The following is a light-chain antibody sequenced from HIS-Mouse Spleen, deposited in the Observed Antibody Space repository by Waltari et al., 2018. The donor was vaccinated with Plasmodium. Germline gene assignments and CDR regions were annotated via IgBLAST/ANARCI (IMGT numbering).Light chain of an antibody. J-gene: IGLJ1*01. CDR3: SSYAGSNNYV. CDR2: EVS. V-gene: IGLV2-8*01. CDR1: SSDVGGYNY. Sequence: QSALTQPPSASGSPGQSVTISCTGTSSDVGGYNYVSWYQPHPGKAPKLRIYEVSKRPSGVPDRFSGSKSGNTASLTVSGLQAEDEADYYCSSYAGSNNYVFGTGTKVTVL.